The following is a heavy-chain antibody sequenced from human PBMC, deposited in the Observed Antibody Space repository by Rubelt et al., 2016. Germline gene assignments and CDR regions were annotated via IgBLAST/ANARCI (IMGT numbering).Heavy chain of an antibody. Sequence: YDGSNKYYADSVKGRFTISRDNSKNTLYLQMNSLRAEDTAVYYCAKPLWFGEPDGMDVWGQGTTVTVSS. J-gene: IGHJ6*02. CDR2: YDGSNK. CDR3: AKPLWFGEPDGMDV. D-gene: IGHD3-10*01. V-gene: IGHV3-30*18.